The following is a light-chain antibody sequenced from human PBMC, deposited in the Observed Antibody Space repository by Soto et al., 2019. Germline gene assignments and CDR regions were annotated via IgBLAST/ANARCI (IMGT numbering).Light chain of an antibody. CDR2: DAS. CDR1: HSISIW. V-gene: IGKV1-5*01. Sequence: DIQLTQSPSTLSASVGDRVTITCLASHSISIWLAWYQQKPGKAPKLLIYDASSLESGVPSRFSGSGSGTEFTLAISSLQPEDFATYYCQQYDNLPRTFGPGTKVDIK. J-gene: IGKJ3*01. CDR3: QQYDNLPRT.